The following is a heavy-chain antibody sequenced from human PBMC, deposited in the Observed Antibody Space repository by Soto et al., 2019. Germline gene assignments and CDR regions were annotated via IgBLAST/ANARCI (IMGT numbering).Heavy chain of an antibody. CDR3: TRDWYGLGRN. CDR1: GFSVSDNY. J-gene: IGHJ4*02. V-gene: IGHV3-53*01. CDR2: IYADGRT. D-gene: IGHD3-10*01. Sequence: EVQLVESGGGLIQPGGSLRLSCVVSGFSVSDNYLTWVRQAPGKGLECVSVIYADGRTYYTASVMGRFTLSRDNSKNTLYLHLNSLRVEDTAMYFCTRDWYGLGRNWGQGTLVSVSS.